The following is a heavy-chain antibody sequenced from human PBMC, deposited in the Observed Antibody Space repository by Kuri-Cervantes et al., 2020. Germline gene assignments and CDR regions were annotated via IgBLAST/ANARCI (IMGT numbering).Heavy chain of an antibody. CDR2: TSYDGSNK. CDR1: GFTFSSYA. J-gene: IGHJ5*02. V-gene: IGHV3-30-3*01. D-gene: IGHD3-10*01. CDR3: ARDRRMVRGVIINGHNWFDP. Sequence: GGSLRLSCAASGFTFSSYAMHWVRQAPGKGLEWVAVTSYDGSNKYYADSVKGRFTISRDNSKNTLYLQMNSLRAEDTAVYYCARDRRMVRGVIINGHNWFDPWGQGTLVTVSS.